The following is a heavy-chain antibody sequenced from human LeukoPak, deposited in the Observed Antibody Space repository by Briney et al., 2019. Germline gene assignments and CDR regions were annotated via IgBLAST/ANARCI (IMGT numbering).Heavy chain of an antibody. D-gene: IGHD3-3*01. CDR2: INHSGST. CDR3: ARHGLRFLEWYWGYFDY. Sequence: PSETLSLTCAVYGGSFSGYYWSWIRQPPGKGLEWIGEINHSGSTNYNPSLKSRVTISVDTSKNQFSLKLSSVTAADTAVYYCARHGLRFLEWYWGYFDYWGQGTLGTVSS. CDR1: GGSFSGYY. V-gene: IGHV4-34*01. J-gene: IGHJ4*02.